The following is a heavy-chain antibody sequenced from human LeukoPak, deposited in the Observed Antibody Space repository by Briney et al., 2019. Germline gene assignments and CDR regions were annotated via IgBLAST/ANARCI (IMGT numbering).Heavy chain of an antibody. CDR2: ISWNSGSI. J-gene: IGHJ4*02. CDR1: GFTFSNYA. V-gene: IGHV3-9*01. Sequence: PGGSLRLSCAASGFTFSNYAMHWVRQAPGKGLEWVSGISWNSGSIGYADSVKGRFTISRDNAKNSLYLQMNSLRAEDTALYYCAKDILPGGSGSYVDYWGQGTLVTVSS. D-gene: IGHD3-10*01. CDR3: AKDILPGGSGSYVDY.